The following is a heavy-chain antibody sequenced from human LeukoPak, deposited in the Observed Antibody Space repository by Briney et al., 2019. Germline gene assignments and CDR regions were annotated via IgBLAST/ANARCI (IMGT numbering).Heavy chain of an antibody. Sequence: PGGSLRLSCAASGFTVSSNYMSWVRQAPGKGLERVSVIYSGGSIYYADSVKGRFTISRDNSKNTLYLQMNSLRAEDTAVYYCARDCGLRCPFDYWGQGTLVTASS. CDR3: ARDCGLRCPFDY. J-gene: IGHJ4*02. V-gene: IGHV3-53*01. CDR2: IYSGGSI. D-gene: IGHD4-17*01. CDR1: GFTVSSNY.